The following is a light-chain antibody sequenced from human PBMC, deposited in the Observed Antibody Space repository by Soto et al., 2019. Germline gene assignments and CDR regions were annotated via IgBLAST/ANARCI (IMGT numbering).Light chain of an antibody. CDR2: GAS. J-gene: IGKJ1*01. Sequence: ETVLTQSPGTLSLSPGERASLSCRASSTVDSIYLAWYQQKPGQAPRLLIYGASNRATGIPDRFSGSGSGTDFTLTISRLEPEDFAVYYCQQYDSSPRTFGQGTKVDIK. CDR3: QQYDSSPRT. CDR1: STVDSIY. V-gene: IGKV3-20*01.